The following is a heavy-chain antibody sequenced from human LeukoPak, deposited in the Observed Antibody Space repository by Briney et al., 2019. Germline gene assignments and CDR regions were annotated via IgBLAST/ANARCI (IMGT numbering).Heavy chain of an antibody. D-gene: IGHD3-9*01. Sequence: GGSLRLSCAASGFTFSSYSMNWVRQAPGKGLEWVSSISSSSSYIYYADSVKGRFTISRDNAKNSLYLQMNSLRAEDTAVYYSARDGRYYDILTGYYWGYFDYWGQGTLVTVSS. CDR1: GFTFSSYS. CDR2: ISSSSSYI. CDR3: ARDGRYYDILTGYYWGYFDY. J-gene: IGHJ4*02. V-gene: IGHV3-21*01.